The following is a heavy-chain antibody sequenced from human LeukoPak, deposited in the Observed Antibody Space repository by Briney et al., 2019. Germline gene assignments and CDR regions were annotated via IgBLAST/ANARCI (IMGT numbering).Heavy chain of an antibody. J-gene: IGHJ4*02. CDR2: IWYDGSNK. V-gene: IGHV3-33*01. CDR1: GFTFSSYG. Sequence: GGSLRLSCAASGFTFSSYGMHWVRQAPGKGLEWVAVIWYDGSNKYYADSVKGRFTISRDNSKNTLYLQMSSLRAEDTAVYYCAREGLAYCGGDCYVDYWGQGTLVTVSS. D-gene: IGHD2-21*02. CDR3: AREGLAYCGGDCYVDY.